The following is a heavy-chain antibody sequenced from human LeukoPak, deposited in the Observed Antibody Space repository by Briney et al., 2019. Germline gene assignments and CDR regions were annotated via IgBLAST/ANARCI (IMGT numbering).Heavy chain of an antibody. CDR3: ASLTTVDVGFDP. V-gene: IGHV3-11*04. J-gene: IGHJ5*02. Sequence: PGGSLRLSCAASGFTFSDYYMSWIRQAPGKGLEWVSYISSSGGTIYYADSVKGRFTISRDNAKNSLYLQMNSLRAEDTAVYYCASLTTVDVGFDPWGQGTLVTVSS. D-gene: IGHD4-17*01. CDR1: GFTFSDYY. CDR2: ISSSGGTI.